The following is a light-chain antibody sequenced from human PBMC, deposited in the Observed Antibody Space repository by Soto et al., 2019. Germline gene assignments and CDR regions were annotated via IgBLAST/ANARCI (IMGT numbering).Light chain of an antibody. CDR2: DVS. CDR1: SSDVGGYNY. Sequence: QSALTQPASVSGSPGQSITISCTGTSSDVGGYNYVSWYQQHPGKAPKLMIYDVSNRPSGVSNRFSGSKSGNTASLTSSGLQAEDEADYYCSSYTSSSTVVFCGGTKVTVL. CDR3: SSYTSSSTVV. J-gene: IGLJ2*01. V-gene: IGLV2-14*01.